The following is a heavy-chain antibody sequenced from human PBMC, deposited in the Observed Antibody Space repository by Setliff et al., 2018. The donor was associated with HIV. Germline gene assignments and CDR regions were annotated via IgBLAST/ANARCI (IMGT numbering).Heavy chain of an antibody. D-gene: IGHD6-6*01. CDR2: INPSGGST. V-gene: IGHV1-46*01. Sequence: ASVKVSCKASGYTFTSYYMHWVRQAPGQGLEWMGIINPSGGSTSYAQKFQGRVTMTRDTSTSTVYMELTRLRSEDTAVYYCARDPSIGQLGDYWGQGTLVTVSS. CDR1: GYTFTSYY. J-gene: IGHJ4*02. CDR3: ARDPSIGQLGDY.